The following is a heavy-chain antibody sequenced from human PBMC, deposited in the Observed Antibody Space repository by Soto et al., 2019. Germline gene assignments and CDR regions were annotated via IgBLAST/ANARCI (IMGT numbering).Heavy chain of an antibody. Sequence: QVQLVESGGGVVQPGRSLRLSCAASGFTFSYHALNWVRQAPGQGLEGVAVISYDGDNKYIAEAVKGRLTISRDNPKNTVSLQMNSLRTEDTAMYFCARGTTTSAFSVMDVWGQGTTVTVSS. CDR3: ARGTTTSAFSVMDV. CDR1: GFTFSYHA. D-gene: IGHD1-1*01. V-gene: IGHV3-30-3*01. J-gene: IGHJ6*02. CDR2: ISYDGDNK.